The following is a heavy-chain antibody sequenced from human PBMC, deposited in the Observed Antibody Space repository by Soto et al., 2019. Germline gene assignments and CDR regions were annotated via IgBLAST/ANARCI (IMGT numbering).Heavy chain of an antibody. V-gene: IGHV4-30-4*01. CDR3: ARSTYGEGYAHFFAD. D-gene: IGHD3-16*01. Sequence: QVQLQESGPGLVMPSQILSLTCTVSGGSIHDIDSYWTWIRQSPGRGPEWIVYIHNRGNTIYSPSLKRRLAISIDTSNSQFSLNLSAVTAADTAFYYCARSTYGEGYAHFFADWGQETLVTVSS. J-gene: IGHJ4*02. CDR2: IHNRGNT. CDR1: GGSIHDIDSY.